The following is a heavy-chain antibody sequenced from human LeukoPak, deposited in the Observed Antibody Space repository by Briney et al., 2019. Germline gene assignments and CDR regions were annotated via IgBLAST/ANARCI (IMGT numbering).Heavy chain of an antibody. Sequence: GGSLRLSCAASGFTFTSSGMSWVRQAPGKGLEWVSSISSSALSTYYTDSVKGRFTISRDNSKNTLYLQMNSLRAEDTAVYYCARVPLYCGGDCYWERPPLSYMDVWGKGTTVTISS. V-gene: IGHV3-23*01. CDR1: GFTFTSSG. CDR3: ARVPLYCGGDCYWERPPLSYMDV. CDR2: ISSSALST. D-gene: IGHD2-21*02. J-gene: IGHJ6*03.